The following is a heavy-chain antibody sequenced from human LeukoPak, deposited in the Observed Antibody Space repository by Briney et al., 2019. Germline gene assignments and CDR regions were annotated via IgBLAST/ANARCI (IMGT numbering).Heavy chain of an antibody. CDR2: IIPIFGTA. J-gene: IGHJ5*02. Sequence: ASVKVSCKASGGTFSSYAISWVRQAPGQGLEWMGGIIPIFGTANYAQKFQGRVTITTDESTSTAYMELSSLRSEDTAVYYCARGALSSSRKKWSDPWGQGTLVTVSS. CDR1: GGTFSSYA. V-gene: IGHV1-69*05. CDR3: ARGALSSSRKKWSDP. D-gene: IGHD6-13*01.